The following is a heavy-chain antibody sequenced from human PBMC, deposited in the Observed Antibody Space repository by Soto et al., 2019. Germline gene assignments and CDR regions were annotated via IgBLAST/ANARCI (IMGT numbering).Heavy chain of an antibody. V-gene: IGHV3-9*01. Sequence: TFEYHAMHWIRQVPGKGLEWVAGINWNSGITGYADSVKGRFTISRDNANNSLHLEMNSLKSEDTALYYCAKGRGALTVVSNWFDPWGQGTLVTVSS. CDR3: AKGRGALTVVSNWFDP. J-gene: IGHJ5*02. CDR2: INWNSGIT. D-gene: IGHD3-22*01. CDR1: TFEYHA.